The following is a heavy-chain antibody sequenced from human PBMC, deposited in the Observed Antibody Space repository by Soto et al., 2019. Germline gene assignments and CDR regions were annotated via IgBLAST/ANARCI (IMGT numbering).Heavy chain of an antibody. J-gene: IGHJ6*02. D-gene: IGHD3-10*01. CDR2: INHSRTT. CDR1: GGSFSGYF. CDR3: ARGGRDYYGMDV. Sequence: QVQLQQWGAGLLKSSETLSLTCGVYGGSFSGYFWTWIRQSPGKGLEWIGEINHSRTTNYNPSLKSRVTISVDTSKKQFSLKVTSVTAADTAVYYCARGGRDYYGMDVWVQGTTVTVSS. V-gene: IGHV4-34*02.